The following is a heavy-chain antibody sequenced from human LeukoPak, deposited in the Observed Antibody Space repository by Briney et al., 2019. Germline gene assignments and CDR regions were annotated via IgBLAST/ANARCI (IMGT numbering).Heavy chain of an antibody. D-gene: IGHD3-22*01. CDR2: IYWNDDK. J-gene: IGHJ4*02. CDR3: AHSPLDYYDSSGYYFDY. CDR1: GFSLSTSGVG. V-gene: IGHV2-5*01. Sequence: ESGPTLLNPTQTLTLTCTFSGFSLSTSGVGVGWIRQPPGKALEWLALIYWNDDKRYSPSLKSRLTITKDTSKNQVVLTMTNMDPVDTATYYCAHSPLDYYDSSGYYFDYWGQGTLVTVSS.